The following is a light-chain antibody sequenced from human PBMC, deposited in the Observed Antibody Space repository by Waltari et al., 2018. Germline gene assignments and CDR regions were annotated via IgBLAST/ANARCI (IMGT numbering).Light chain of an antibody. CDR3: AAWDDSLGGPV. V-gene: IGLV1-44*01. J-gene: IGLJ2*01. CDR2: SND. CDR1: ISNIGSNT. Sequence: QSLLTQPPSASGTPGQRVTISCSGGISNIGSNTINWYRQFPGTAPKVLIYSNDQRTSGGPGRVSGSKSGTSASLAISGLQSEDEADYYCAAWDDSLGGPVFGGGTKLTVL.